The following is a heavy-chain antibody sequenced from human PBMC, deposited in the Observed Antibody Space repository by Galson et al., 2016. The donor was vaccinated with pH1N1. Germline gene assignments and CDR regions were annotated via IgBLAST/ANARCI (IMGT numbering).Heavy chain of an antibody. V-gene: IGHV2-70*11. CDR2: IDWDDDK. CDR1: GFSLTTSGMC. D-gene: IGHD6-13*01. J-gene: IGHJ4*02. CDR3: ARARSAAAGAIDI. Sequence: PALVKPTQTLTLTCTFSGFSLTTSGMCVTWIRQPPGKALEWLARIDWDDDKYYSTSLKARLTISKDTSKSQVVLAVTNMDPVDTATYYCARARSAAAGAIDIWGQGTLVTVSS.